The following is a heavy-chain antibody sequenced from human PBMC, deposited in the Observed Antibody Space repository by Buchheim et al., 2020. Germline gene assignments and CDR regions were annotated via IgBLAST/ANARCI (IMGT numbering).Heavy chain of an antibody. V-gene: IGHV3-33*01. CDR3: ARGGDAGGYYNFDY. Sequence: QVQLVESGGGVVQPGGSLRLTCAASGFRFSGYAMHWVRQAPGKGLEWVALIWYDRSKKYYADSVNGRFTISRDNSKYTLFLEMNSLRAEDTAVYYCARGGDAGGYYNFDYWGQGTL. J-gene: IGHJ4*02. CDR2: IWYDRSKK. CDR1: GFRFSGYA. D-gene: IGHD3-3*01.